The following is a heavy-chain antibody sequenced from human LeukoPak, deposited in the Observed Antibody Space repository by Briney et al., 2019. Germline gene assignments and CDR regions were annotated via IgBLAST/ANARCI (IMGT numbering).Heavy chain of an antibody. V-gene: IGHV1-2*02. CDR3: AREYSGRGSGTFGY. Sequence: ASVKVSCKASGYTFTGYYMHWVRQAPGQGLEWMGWINPNSGGTNYAQKFQGRVTMTRDTSISTAYMELSRLRSDDTAVYYCAREYSGRGSGTFGYWGQGTLVTVSS. D-gene: IGHD1-26*01. J-gene: IGHJ4*02. CDR1: GYTFTGYY. CDR2: INPNSGGT.